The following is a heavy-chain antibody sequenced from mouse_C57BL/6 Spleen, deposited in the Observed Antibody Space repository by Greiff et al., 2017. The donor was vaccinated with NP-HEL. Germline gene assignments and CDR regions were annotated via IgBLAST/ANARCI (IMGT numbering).Heavy chain of an antibody. Sequence: EVKVVESEGGLVQPGSSMKLSCTASGFTFSDYYMAWVRQVPEKGLEWVANINYDGSSTYYLDSLKSRFIISRDNAKNILYLQMSSLKSEDTATYYCARGRGSYYFDYWGQGTTLTVSS. CDR1: GFTFSDYY. V-gene: IGHV5-16*01. J-gene: IGHJ2*01. CDR3: ARGRGSYYFDY. CDR2: INYDGSST.